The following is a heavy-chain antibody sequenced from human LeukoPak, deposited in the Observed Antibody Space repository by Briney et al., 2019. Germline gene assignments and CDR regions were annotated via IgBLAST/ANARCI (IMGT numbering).Heavy chain of an antibody. V-gene: IGHV4-34*01. D-gene: IGHD3-3*01. J-gene: IGHJ6*03. CDR3: AREARRRVVRVTAYYYYMDV. CDR2: INHSGST. CDR1: GGSFSGYY. Sequence: SETLSLTCAVYGGSFSGYYWSWIRQPPGKGLEWIGEINHSGSTNYNPSLKSRVTISVDTSKNQFSLKLSSVTAADTAVYYCAREARRRVVRVTAYYYYMDVWGKGTTVTVSS.